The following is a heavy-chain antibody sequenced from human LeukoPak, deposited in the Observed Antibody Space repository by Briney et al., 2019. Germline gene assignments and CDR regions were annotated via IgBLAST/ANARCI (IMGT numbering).Heavy chain of an antibody. Sequence: PGGSLRLFCAASGFTFSSYAMSWVRQAPGKGLEWVSSISGSGGNTYYADSVKGRFTISRDNSKNTLYMQMNSLRAEDTAVYYCAKLVTHFDYWGQGTLVTVSS. CDR2: ISGSGGNT. V-gene: IGHV3-23*01. CDR1: GFTFSSYA. J-gene: IGHJ4*02. D-gene: IGHD4-23*01. CDR3: AKLVTHFDY.